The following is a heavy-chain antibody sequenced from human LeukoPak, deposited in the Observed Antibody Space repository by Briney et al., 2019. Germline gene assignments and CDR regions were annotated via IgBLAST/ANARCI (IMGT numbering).Heavy chain of an antibody. D-gene: IGHD3-3*01. CDR3: TSQITIFGVRTRFDP. CDR2: IRSKANSYAT. Sequence: GGSLRLSCAASGFTFSGSAMPWVRQAFGKGLEWVGRIRSKANSYATAYAASVKGRFTISRDDSKNTAYLQMNSLKTEDTAVYYCTSQITIFGVRTRFDPWGQGTLVTVSS. J-gene: IGHJ5*02. CDR1: GFTFSGSA. V-gene: IGHV3-73*01.